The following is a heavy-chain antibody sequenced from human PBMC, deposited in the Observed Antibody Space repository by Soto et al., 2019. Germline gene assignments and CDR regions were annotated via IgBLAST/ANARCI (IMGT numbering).Heavy chain of an antibody. Sequence: QVQLVQSGAEVKKPGASVKVSCKASGYTFTSYGISWVRQAPGQGLEWMGWISAYNGNTNYAQKLQGRVTMTTDTSTSTAYMELRSLRSDDKDVYYCARDRGIDGYNWWPNHNWFDPWGQGTLVNVSS. CDR3: ARDRGIDGYNWWPNHNWFDP. CDR2: ISAYNGNT. J-gene: IGHJ5*02. V-gene: IGHV1-18*01. CDR1: GYTFTSYG. D-gene: IGHD5-12*01.